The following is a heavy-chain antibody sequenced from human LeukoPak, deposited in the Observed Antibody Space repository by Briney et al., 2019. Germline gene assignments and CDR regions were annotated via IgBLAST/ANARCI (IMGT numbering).Heavy chain of an antibody. Sequence: GGSLRLSCAASGFTFSDYWMHWVRQAPGKGLMWVSTIDLAGEYTTYADSVKGRFTISRDNANNTLYLQMNSLRAEDTAVYYCARHPTLYPDWGQGTLVTVSS. CDR1: GFTFSDYW. D-gene: IGHD2-8*01. V-gene: IGHV3-74*01. J-gene: IGHJ4*02. CDR3: ARHPTLYPD. CDR2: IDLAGEYT.